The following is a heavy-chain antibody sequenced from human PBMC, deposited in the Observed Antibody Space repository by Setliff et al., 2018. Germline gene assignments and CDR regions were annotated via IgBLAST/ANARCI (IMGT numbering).Heavy chain of an antibody. D-gene: IGHD4-4*01. J-gene: IGHJ5*02. CDR2: IKSSIEGATS. CDR3: ATGPRDSRNYLTWLGS. CDR1: GFSFSNAW. Sequence: GGSLRLSCAASGFSFSNAWMSWVRQAPGKGLEWVGRIKSSIEGATSDYGAPAKGRFTISRDDSKNMIFLQMNNLKIEDTGYYYCATGPRDSRNYLTWLGSWGQGTLVTVSS. V-gene: IGHV3-15*01.